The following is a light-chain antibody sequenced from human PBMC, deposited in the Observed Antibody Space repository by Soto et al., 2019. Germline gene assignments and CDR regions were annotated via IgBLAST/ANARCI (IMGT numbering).Light chain of an antibody. CDR1: QSVSSN. CDR3: QQCNNWPRT. J-gene: IGKJ1*01. Sequence: EIVMTQSPATLSVSPGERATLSCRASQSVSSNLAWYQQKPGQAPRLLIYGASTRATGIPARFSGSGSGTEFTLTIGSLQSEDFAVYYCQQCNNWPRTFGQGTKVEIK. V-gene: IGKV3-15*01. CDR2: GAS.